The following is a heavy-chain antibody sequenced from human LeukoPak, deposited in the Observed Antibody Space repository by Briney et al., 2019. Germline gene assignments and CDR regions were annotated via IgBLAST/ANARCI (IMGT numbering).Heavy chain of an antibody. CDR1: GGSISSSSYY. CDR2: IYYSGST. D-gene: IGHD3-22*01. V-gene: IGHV4-39*01. J-gene: IGHJ6*03. CDR3: ARVLHYYDSSGYYYYYYMDV. Sequence: PSETLSLTCTVSGGSISSSSYYWGWIRQPPGKGLEWIGSIYYSGSTYYNPSLKSRVTISVDTSKNQFSLKLSSMTAADTAVYYCARVLHYYDSSGYYYYYYMDVWGKGTTVTISS.